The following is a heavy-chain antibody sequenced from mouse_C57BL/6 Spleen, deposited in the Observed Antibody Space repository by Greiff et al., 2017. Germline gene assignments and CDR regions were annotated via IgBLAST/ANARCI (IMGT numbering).Heavy chain of an antibody. CDR3: TTAHYYGSSYKFAY. J-gene: IGHJ3*01. D-gene: IGHD1-1*01. CDR2: IDPENGDT. CDR1: GFNIKDDY. V-gene: IGHV14-4*01. Sequence: DVQLQESGAELVRPGASVKLSCTASGFNIKDDYMHWVKQRPEQGLEWIGWIDPENGDTEYASKFQGKATITADTSSNTAYLQLSSLTSEDTAVYYCTTAHYYGSSYKFAYWGQGTLVTVSA.